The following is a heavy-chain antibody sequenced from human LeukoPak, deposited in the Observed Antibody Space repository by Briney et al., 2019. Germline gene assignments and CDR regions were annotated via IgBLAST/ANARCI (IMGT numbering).Heavy chain of an antibody. D-gene: IGHD2-8*01. CDR1: GFSFSDHE. V-gene: IGHV3-48*03. J-gene: IGHJ3*02. CDR3: GSSRQYVGAFDI. CDR2: ISSGSGTI. Sequence: PGGSLRLSCAASGFSFSDHEFYWVRQAPGKGLQWISYISSGSGTIKYADSVRSRFTIFRDDATESVFLQMTSLRAEDTAIYFCGSSRQYVGAFDIWGQGTLVTVSS.